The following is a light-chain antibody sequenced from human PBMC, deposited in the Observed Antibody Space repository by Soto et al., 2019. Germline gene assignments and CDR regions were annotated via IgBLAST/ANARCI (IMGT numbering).Light chain of an antibody. CDR2: DND. V-gene: IGLV1-51*01. CDR1: SSNIGNNF. CDR3: APWDSSLGVDVL. J-gene: IGLJ3*02. Sequence: QSVLTQPPSVSAAPGQKVTISCSGSSSNIGNNFVSWYQQFPGTAPKLLIYDNDKRPSGTPDRFSGSKSGTTATLDITGLQTADEAEYFCAPWDSSLGVDVLFGGGTKLTVL.